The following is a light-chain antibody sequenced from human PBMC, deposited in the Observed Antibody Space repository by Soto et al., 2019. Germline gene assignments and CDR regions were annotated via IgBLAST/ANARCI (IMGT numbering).Light chain of an antibody. CDR2: DNN. J-gene: IGLJ2*01. V-gene: IGLV1-51*01. CDR1: SSNIGNNY. CDR3: ATWDSSLSAVV. Sequence: QSVLTQPPSVSAAPGQKVTISCSGSSSNIGNNYVSWYQQLPGTAPRLLIYDNNKRPSGIPDRFSGSKSGTSATLGITGLPAWGRAEYYCATWDSSLSAVVFGGGTKLTVL.